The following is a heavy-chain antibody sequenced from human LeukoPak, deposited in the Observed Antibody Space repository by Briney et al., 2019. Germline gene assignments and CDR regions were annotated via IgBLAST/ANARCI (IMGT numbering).Heavy chain of an antibody. D-gene: IGHD3-22*01. CDR3: ARHVFHSSSSYYEFFDY. CDR1: GGSISSGPYY. CDR2: IYYSRTT. J-gene: IGHJ4*02. V-gene: IGHV4-39*01. Sequence: SETLSLTCTVSGGSISSGPYYWGWMRQPPGKGLEWIGSIYYSRTTYYNPSLKSRVTISVDTSKIHFPLKLSSVTAADTSVYYCARHVFHSSSSYYEFFDYWGQGTLVIVSS.